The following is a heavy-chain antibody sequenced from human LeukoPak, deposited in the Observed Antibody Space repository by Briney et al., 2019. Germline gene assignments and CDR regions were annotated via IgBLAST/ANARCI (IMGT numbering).Heavy chain of an antibody. CDR1: GGSISSSSYY. CDR2: IYYSGST. CDR3: ARGGHGSGSYRGGWFDP. D-gene: IGHD3-10*01. Sequence: PSETLSLTCTVSGGSISSSSYYWGWIRQPPGKGLEWIGSIYYSGSTYHNPSLKSRVTISVDTSKNQFSLKLSSVTAADTAVYYCARGGHGSGSYRGGWFDPWGQGTLVTVSS. J-gene: IGHJ5*02. V-gene: IGHV4-39*07.